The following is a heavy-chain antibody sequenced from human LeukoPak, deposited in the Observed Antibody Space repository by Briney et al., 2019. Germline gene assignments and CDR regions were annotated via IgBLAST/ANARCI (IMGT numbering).Heavy chain of an antibody. Sequence: GGSLRLSCAASGFTVSSNYMSWVRQAPGKGLEWVSVIYSGGSTYYADSVKGRFTISRDNSKNTLYLQMNSLRAEDTAVYYCASAGYSSGRYFYYWGQGTLVTVSS. J-gene: IGHJ4*02. CDR2: IYSGGST. CDR1: GFTVSSNY. V-gene: IGHV3-53*01. CDR3: ASAGYSSGRYFYY. D-gene: IGHD6-19*01.